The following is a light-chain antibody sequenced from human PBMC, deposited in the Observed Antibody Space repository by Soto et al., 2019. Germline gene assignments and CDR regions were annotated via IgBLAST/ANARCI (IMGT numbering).Light chain of an antibody. Sequence: QLVLTQSSSASASLGSSVKLTCTLSSGHSSYIIAWHQQQPGKAPRYLMELESSGSYNKGSGIPDRFSGSSSGADRYLTISIHQFEDEADYYCETWDSNTWVFGGGTKLTVL. CDR1: SGHSSYI. CDR2: LESSGSY. J-gene: IGLJ3*02. CDR3: ETWDSNTWV. V-gene: IGLV4-60*02.